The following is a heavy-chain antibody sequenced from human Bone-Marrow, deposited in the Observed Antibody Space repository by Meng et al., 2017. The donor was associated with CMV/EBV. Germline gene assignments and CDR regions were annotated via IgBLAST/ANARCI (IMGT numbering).Heavy chain of an antibody. CDR3: ARGGPYSSSWIQGDYYYGMDV. CDR2: INPSGGST. Sequence: ASVKVSCKASGYTFTSYYMHWVRQAPGQGLEWMGIINPSGGSTSYAQKFQGRVTMTRDTSTSTVYMELSSLRSEETAVYYCARGGPYSSSWIQGDYYYGMDVWGQGTTVTVSS. J-gene: IGHJ6*02. CDR1: GYTFTSYY. D-gene: IGHD6-13*01. V-gene: IGHV1-46*01.